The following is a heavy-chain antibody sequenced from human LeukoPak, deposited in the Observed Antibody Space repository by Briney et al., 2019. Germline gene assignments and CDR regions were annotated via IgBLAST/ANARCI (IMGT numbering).Heavy chain of an antibody. J-gene: IGHJ5*02. V-gene: IGHV1-24*01. CDR3: ARSYCTSTSCYDWFDP. Sequence: ASVKVSCKVSGYTLTELSMHWVRQAPGKGLEWMGGFDPEDGETIYAQKFQGRVTVTEDTSTDTAYMELSSLRSEDTAVYYCARSYCTSTSCYDWFDPWGQGTLVTVSS. D-gene: IGHD2-2*01. CDR1: GYTLTELS. CDR2: FDPEDGET.